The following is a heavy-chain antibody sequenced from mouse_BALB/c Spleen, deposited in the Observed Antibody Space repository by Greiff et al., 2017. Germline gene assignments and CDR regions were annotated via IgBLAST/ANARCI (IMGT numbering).Heavy chain of an antibody. D-gene: IGHD3-3*01. CDR2: IYPGDGDT. Sequence: VQLQQSGAELVRPGSSVKISCKASGYAFSSYWMNWVKQRPGQGLEWIGQIYPGDGDTNYNGKFKGKATLTADKSSSTAYMQLSSLTSEDSAVYFCARKRALYYAMDYWGQGTSVTVSS. J-gene: IGHJ4*01. CDR1: GYAFSSYW. CDR3: ARKRALYYAMDY. V-gene: IGHV1-80*01.